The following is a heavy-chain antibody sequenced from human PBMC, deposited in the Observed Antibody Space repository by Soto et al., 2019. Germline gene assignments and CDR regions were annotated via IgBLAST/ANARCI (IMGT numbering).Heavy chain of an antibody. Sequence: QVQLVQSGAEVRKPGSSVKVSCKVSGDSFISYAISWVRQAPGQGLEWMGGIIPIFGRGNYAQRFQGRVAITADESTSTDHMELSGLRSEDTAVYSGARDGSTVETDMVSQYYYGMDVWGQGTTVTVSS. D-gene: IGHD5-18*01. CDR2: IIPIFGRG. V-gene: IGHV1-69*12. CDR3: ARDGSTVETDMVSQYYYGMDV. CDR1: GDSFISYA. J-gene: IGHJ6*02.